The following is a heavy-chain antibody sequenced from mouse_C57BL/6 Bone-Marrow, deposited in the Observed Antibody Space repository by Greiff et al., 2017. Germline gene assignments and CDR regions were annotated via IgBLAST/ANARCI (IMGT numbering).Heavy chain of an antibody. V-gene: IGHV7-3*01. Sequence: EVQLVESGGGLVQPGGSLSLSCAASGFTFTDYYMSWVRQPPGKALEWLGFIRNKANGYTTEYSASVKGRFTTSRDNSQSILYLQMNALRAEDSATYYCARWGVTTVVAPDYWGQGTTLTVSS. CDR1: GFTFTDYY. CDR3: ARWGVTTVVAPDY. CDR2: IRNKANGYTT. J-gene: IGHJ2*01. D-gene: IGHD1-1*01.